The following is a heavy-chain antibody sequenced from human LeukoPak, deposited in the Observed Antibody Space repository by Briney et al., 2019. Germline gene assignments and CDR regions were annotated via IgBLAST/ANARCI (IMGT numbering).Heavy chain of an antibody. V-gene: IGHV4-39*01. CDR2: MFNSGST. CDR3: ARHRVFNWNHPIWFDP. J-gene: IGHJ5*02. CDR1: GGSISSTSYY. Sequence: SETLSLTCTVSGGSISSTSYYWGWVRQPRGKGLEWIGSMFNSGSTYHNPSLKSRVTISIDTSKNQFSLKLSSVTAADTAVYYCARHRVFNWNHPIWFDPWGQGTLVTVSS. D-gene: IGHD1-14*01.